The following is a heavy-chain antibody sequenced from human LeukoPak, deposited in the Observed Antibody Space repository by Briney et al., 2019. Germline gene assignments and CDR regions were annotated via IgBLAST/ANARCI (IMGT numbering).Heavy chain of an antibody. Sequence: SETLSLTCAVYGGSFSGSYWSWIRQPPGKGLEWIGEINHSGSTNYNPSLKSRVTISVDTSKNQFSLKLSSVTAADTAVYYCAGDYVGAPYYYMDVWGKGTTVTVSS. V-gene: IGHV4-34*01. J-gene: IGHJ6*03. CDR2: INHSGST. CDR3: AGDYVGAPYYYMDV. CDR1: GGSFSGSY. D-gene: IGHD4-17*01.